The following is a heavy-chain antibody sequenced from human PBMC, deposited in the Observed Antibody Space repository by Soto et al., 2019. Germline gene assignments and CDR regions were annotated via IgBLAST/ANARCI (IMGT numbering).Heavy chain of an antibody. CDR3: TGQIASGY. CDR2: ISFDGSTK. V-gene: IGHV3-30*03. J-gene: IGHJ4*02. Sequence: QVQLVESGGGVVQPGRSLRLSCAASGFTFSNSDMHWVRQAPGKGLEWVAVISFDGSTKYYADSVKGRFSISRDNSKNTLYLEMNSLRGDDAAVYYCTGQIASGYWGQGTLVTVSS. D-gene: IGHD2-8*02. CDR1: GFTFSNSD.